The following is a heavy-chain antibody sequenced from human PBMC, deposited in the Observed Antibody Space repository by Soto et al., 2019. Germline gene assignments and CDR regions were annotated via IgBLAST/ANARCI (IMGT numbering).Heavy chain of an antibody. D-gene: IGHD6-19*01. CDR2: IDPNSGGT. CDR3: ARGDSVWQGDY. CDR1: GHSFTGYN. Sequence: QVQLVQSGAEVKKPGASVKVSCKAPGHSFTGYNSHWVRQAPGQGLEWMGWIDPNSGGTNYAQKFQGRVTMTRDTSISTAYMELSSLRSDDTAVYYCARGDSVWQGDYWGQGTLVTVSS. V-gene: IGHV1-2*02. J-gene: IGHJ4*02.